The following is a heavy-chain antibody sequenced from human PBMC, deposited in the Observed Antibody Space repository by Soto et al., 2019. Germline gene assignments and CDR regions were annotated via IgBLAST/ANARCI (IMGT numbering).Heavy chain of an antibody. CDR1: GVSISSDY. V-gene: IGHV4-59*01. CDR3: VRGPPLMDAFDI. CDR2: TSHTGTT. Sequence: QVQLQESGPGLVKPSETLSLTCTVSGVSISSDYWTWIRQSPGKGLEWIAYTSHTGTTDNNPSLNSRVTITLDTSKNQFSLKLSSVTTADTAVYYCVRGPPLMDAFDIWAQETKVTVSP. J-gene: IGHJ3*02.